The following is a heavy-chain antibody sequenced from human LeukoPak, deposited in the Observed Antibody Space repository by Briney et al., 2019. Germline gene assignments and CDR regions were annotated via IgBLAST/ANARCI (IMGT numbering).Heavy chain of an antibody. Sequence: GGSLRLSCAGSGFTFSGYGMHWVRQAPGKGLEWVAVISADGIDKYYADSVKGRFTISRDNSKNTLYLQMSSLRPEDTAVYYCAKDKGREGDYWGQGNLVTVSS. CDR2: ISADGIDK. J-gene: IGHJ4*02. CDR3: AKDKGREGDY. V-gene: IGHV3-30*18. CDR1: GFTFSGYG.